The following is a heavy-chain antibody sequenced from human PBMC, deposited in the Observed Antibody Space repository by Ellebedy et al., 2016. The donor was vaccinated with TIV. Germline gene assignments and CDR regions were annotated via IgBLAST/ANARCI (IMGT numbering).Heavy chain of an antibody. Sequence: GESLKISCAASGFTFYSYWMFWVRQVPGKGPEWVSRIEGDGSGTTYADSVKGRFTVSRDNAKSPLFLQMNSLRVEGTAVYYSARPPPNTGGEAFHLWGQGTMVTVSS. CDR2: IEGDGSGT. J-gene: IGHJ3*01. CDR3: ARPPPNTGGEAFHL. D-gene: IGHD7-27*01. V-gene: IGHV3-74*03. CDR1: GFTFYSYW.